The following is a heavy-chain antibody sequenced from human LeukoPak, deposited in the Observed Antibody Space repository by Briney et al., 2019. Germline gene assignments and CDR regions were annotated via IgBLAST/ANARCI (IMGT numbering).Heavy chain of an antibody. V-gene: IGHV3-23*01. CDR2: ISGSGGST. CDR3: ARDVSMDIGGSDC. D-gene: IGHD2-2*03. J-gene: IGHJ4*02. CDR1: GFTFSSYA. Sequence: GGSLRLSCAASGFTFSSYAMNWVRQAPGKGLEWVSGISGSGGSTYYADAVKGRFTMSRDNSKKTLYLQLNSPRAEDTAVYYCARDVSMDIGGSDCWGPGTLVTVSS.